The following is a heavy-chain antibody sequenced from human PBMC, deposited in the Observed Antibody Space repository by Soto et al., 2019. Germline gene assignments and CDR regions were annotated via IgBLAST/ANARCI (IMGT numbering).Heavy chain of an antibody. D-gene: IGHD6-6*01. CDR2: LIPTFGAA. V-gene: IGHV1-69*01. J-gene: IGHJ5*02. CDR1: GGTFTNYV. CDR3: ARGRSSPNFDP. Sequence: QVQLVQSGAEVRKPGSSVKVSCKISGGTFTNYVISWLRQAPGQGLEWMGGLIPTFGAANLAQRFQGRVTITADESTSTVNMELSSLTSEDTAVYYCARGRSSPNFDPWGQGTLVTVSS.